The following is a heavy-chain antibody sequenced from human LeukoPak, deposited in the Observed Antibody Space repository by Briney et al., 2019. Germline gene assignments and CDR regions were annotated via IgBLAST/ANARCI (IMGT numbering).Heavy chain of an antibody. D-gene: IGHD6-19*01. CDR2: IYYDGST. CDR1: GASISSYY. V-gene: IGHV4-59*01. J-gene: IGHJ5*02. CDR3: ARGAVAGKTSWFDP. Sequence: PSETLSLTCTVSGASISSYYWIWIRQPQGKGLEWIGHIYYDGSTNYNPSLKSRVTISVDTSKNQFSLNLSSVTAADTAVYYCARGAVAGKTSWFDPWGQGTLVTVSS.